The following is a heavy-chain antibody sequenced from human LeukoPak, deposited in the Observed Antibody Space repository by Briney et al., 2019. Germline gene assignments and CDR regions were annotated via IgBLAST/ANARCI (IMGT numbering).Heavy chain of an antibody. CDR3: ARDITSSILDP. CDR1: GFTFSTYA. V-gene: IGHV3-30*09. J-gene: IGHJ5*02. CDR2: ISYDGSNK. Sequence: GGSLRLSCAASGFTFSTYAMHWVRQAPGKGLEWVAVISYDGSNKYYTDSVRGRFAISRDSSKNTVYLQMNSLRPEDTAVYFCARDITSSILDPWGQGTLVIVSS. D-gene: IGHD6-6*01.